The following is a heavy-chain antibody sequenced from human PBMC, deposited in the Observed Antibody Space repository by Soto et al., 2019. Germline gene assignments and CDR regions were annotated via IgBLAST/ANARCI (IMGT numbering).Heavy chain of an antibody. CDR3: ARDRVAAVFGVVNTTSFDY. D-gene: IGHD3-3*01. J-gene: IGHJ4*02. CDR1: GGTFSSYA. V-gene: IGHV1-69*13. CDR2: IIPIFGTA. Sequence: AAVKVSCKASGGTFSSYAISWVRQAPGQGLEWMGGIIPIFGTANYAQKFQGRVTITADESTSTAYMELSSLRSEDTAVYYCARDRVAAVFGVVNTTSFDYWGQGPLATAS.